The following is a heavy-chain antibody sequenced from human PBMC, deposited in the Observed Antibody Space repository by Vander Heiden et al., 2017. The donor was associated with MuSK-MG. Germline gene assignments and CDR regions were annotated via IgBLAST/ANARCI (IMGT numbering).Heavy chain of an antibody. J-gene: IGHJ6*03. Sequence: EVHLAESGGDLVKPGGSLRLSCAASGFTFSIPNMNWVRRAPGKGLEWVSSISSGGTHINYADSVKGRFTISRDNAKNFLYLHMNSLKAEDTGLYFCARDVGTGFWSGSVYYMDGWGRGTSVTVSS. CDR1: GFTFSIPN. CDR2: ISSGGTHI. D-gene: IGHD3-3*01. V-gene: IGHV3-21*01. CDR3: ARDVGTGFWSGSVYYMDG.